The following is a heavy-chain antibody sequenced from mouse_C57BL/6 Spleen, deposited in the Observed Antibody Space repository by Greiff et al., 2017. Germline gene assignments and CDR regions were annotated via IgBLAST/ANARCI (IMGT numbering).Heavy chain of an antibody. J-gene: IGHJ3*01. D-gene: IGHD1-1*01. CDR2: IDPENGDT. Sequence: EVQLQQSGAELVRPGASVKLSCTASGFNIKDDYMHWVKQRPEQGLEWIGWIDPENGDTEYASKFQGKATITADTSSNTAYLQLSSLTSEDTAVYYCTNSLLLRSPFAYWGQGTLVTVSA. CDR1: GFNIKDDY. CDR3: TNSLLLRSPFAY. V-gene: IGHV14-4*01.